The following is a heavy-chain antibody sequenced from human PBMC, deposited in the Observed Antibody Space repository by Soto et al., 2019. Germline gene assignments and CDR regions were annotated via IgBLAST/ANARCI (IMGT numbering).Heavy chain of an antibody. V-gene: IGHV3-23*01. CDR3: AKDSLLRYFDWLPFDY. Sequence: GSLRLSCAASGFTFSSYAMSWVRQAPGKGLEWVSAISGSGGSTYYADSVKGRFTISRDNSKNTLYLQMNSLRAEDTAVYYCAKDSLLRYFDWLPFDYWGQGTLVTVSS. CDR1: GFTFSSYA. D-gene: IGHD3-9*01. J-gene: IGHJ4*02. CDR2: ISGSGGST.